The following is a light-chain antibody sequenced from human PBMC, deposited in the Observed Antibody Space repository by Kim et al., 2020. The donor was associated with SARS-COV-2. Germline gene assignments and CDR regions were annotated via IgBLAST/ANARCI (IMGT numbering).Light chain of an antibody. Sequence: PGGTVTLTCGSRAGAVTSGHYPYWFQQKPGQAPRTLIYDINNRNSWTPARFSGSRPGGKAALTLSGAQPEDEADYYCLLTYNNIRIFGGGTQLTVL. CDR1: AGAVTSGHY. V-gene: IGLV7-46*01. CDR2: DIN. J-gene: IGLJ2*01. CDR3: LLTYNNIRI.